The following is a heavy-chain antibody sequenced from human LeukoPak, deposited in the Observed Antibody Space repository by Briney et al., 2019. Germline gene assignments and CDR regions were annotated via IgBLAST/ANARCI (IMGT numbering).Heavy chain of an antibody. J-gene: IGHJ4*02. CDR2: IYYSGST. CDR1: GGSISSSSYY. CDR3: ASSSGWSGAFDY. Sequence: PSETLSLTCTVSGGSISSSSYYWGWIRQPPGKGLEWIGSIYYSGSTYYNPSLKSRVTISVDTSKNQFSLKLSSVTAADTAVYYCASSSGWSGAFDYWGQGTLVTVSS. D-gene: IGHD6-19*01. V-gene: IGHV4-39*07.